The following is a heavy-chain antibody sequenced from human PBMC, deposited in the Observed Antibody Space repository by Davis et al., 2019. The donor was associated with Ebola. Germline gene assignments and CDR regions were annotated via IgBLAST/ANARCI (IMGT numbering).Heavy chain of an antibody. V-gene: IGHV3-66*01. CDR3: ARVSAVAGLY. CDR1: GFTFSSYW. J-gene: IGHJ4*02. Sequence: GGSLKISCAASGFTFSSYWMSWVRQAPGKGLEWVSVIYSGGSTYYADSVKGRFTISRDNSKNTLYLQMNSLRAEDTAVYYCARVSAVAGLYWGQGTLVTVSS. CDR2: IYSGGST. D-gene: IGHD6-19*01.